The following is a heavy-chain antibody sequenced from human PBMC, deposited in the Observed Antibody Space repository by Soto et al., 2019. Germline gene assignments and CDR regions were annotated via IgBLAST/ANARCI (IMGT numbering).Heavy chain of an antibody. CDR2: IIPLFGTT. D-gene: IGHD3-16*01. V-gene: IGHV1-69*01. J-gene: IGHJ4*02. Sequence: QVQLVQSGAEVKKPGSSVKVSCKASGGTFRSFAFSWVRQAPGHGLEWMGGIIPLFGTTNYAQRFQGRVTITADESTSTAYIELSSLKSEDTAIYYCAKDTDHAYDFWGQGTLVTVSS. CDR3: AKDTDHAYDF. CDR1: GGTFRSFA.